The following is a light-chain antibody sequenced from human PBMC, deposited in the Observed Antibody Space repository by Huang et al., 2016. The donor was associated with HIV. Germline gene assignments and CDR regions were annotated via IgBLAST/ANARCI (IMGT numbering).Light chain of an antibody. CDR3: QHYRVWPPVYT. J-gene: IGKJ2*01. CDR2: AAS. V-gene: IGKV3-15*01. Sequence: EIVMTQSPATLSVSPGERATLSCRASQTVSSNLAWYQQKPGQAPRLLIYAASTRATDIPARFSGSGSGTELTLTISSLQSEDFAVYYCQHYRVWPPVYTFGQGTKLEIK. CDR1: QTVSSN.